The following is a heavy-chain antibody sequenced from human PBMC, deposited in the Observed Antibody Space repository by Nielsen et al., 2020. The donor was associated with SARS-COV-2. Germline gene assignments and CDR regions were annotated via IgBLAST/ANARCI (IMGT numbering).Heavy chain of an antibody. D-gene: IGHD6-6*01. J-gene: IGHJ4*02. CDR3: AREGYSSSSVYFDY. Sequence: GGSLRLSCAASGFIFSSNYMSGVRQAPGKGLEWVSVIYSGGSTYYADSVKGRFTISRDKSKNTLYLQMNSLRAEDTAVYYCAREGYSSSSVYFDYWGQGTLVTVSS. CDR1: GFIFSSNY. V-gene: IGHV3-53*01. CDR2: IYSGGST.